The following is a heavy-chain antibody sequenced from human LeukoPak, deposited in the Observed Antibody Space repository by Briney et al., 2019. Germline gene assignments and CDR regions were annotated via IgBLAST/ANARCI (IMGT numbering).Heavy chain of an antibody. J-gene: IGHJ4*02. D-gene: IGHD1-26*01. CDR3: AKEPRGHFDFDF. CDR1: GFPFSSNG. Sequence: PGRSLRRSCAASGFPFSSNGIHWVRQAPGKGLEWLAVISYNGGNEYYADSVKGRFTISGDNSKNTLHLQMNSLRAEDTAVYYCAKEPRGHFDFDFWGQGTLVTVSS. V-gene: IGHV3-30*18. CDR2: ISYNGGNE.